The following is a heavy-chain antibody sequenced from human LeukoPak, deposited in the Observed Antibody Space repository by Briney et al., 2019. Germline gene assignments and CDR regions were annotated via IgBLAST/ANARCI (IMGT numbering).Heavy chain of an antibody. D-gene: IGHD3-22*01. CDR3: VKGGFTYYDD. Sequence: GGSLRLSCAASGFTFSMYAMHWVRQAPEKGLEWVSTINTGDITFYANSVKGRFTISRDNSKNALFLQMNSLRAEDTAIYYCVKGGFTYYDDWGQGTLVTVSS. CDR1: GFTFSMYA. CDR2: INTGDIT. V-gene: IGHV3-23*01. J-gene: IGHJ4*02.